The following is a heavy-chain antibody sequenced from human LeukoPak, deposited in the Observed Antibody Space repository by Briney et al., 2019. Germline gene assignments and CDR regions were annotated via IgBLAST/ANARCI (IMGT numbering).Heavy chain of an antibody. CDR1: GGSISSYY. V-gene: IGHV4-59*08. D-gene: IGHD6-19*01. Sequence: SETLSLTCTVSGGSISSYYWSWIRQPPGKGLEWIRYIYYSGSTNYNPSLKSRVTISVDTSKNQFSLKLSSVTAADTAVYYCARHGAGYYYYYGMDVWGQGTTVTVSS. J-gene: IGHJ6*02. CDR3: ARHGAGYYYYYGMDV. CDR2: IYYSGST.